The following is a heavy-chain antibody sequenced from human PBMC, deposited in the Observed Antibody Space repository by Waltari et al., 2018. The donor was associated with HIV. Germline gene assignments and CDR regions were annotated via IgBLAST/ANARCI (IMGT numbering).Heavy chain of an antibody. Sequence: LVQSGGGEVPEGGSLLLSCSGSGFAFRRFTLKWVRQTPRRGLGWVASLRRDTYEANYLASVRGRFIISRDNAKSSAYLEMTSLRVEDTATYYCVRDDPGYVAIDYWGQGSQVVVS. CDR2: LRRDTYEA. CDR3: VRDDPGYVAIDY. D-gene: IGHD2-15*01. CDR1: GFAFRRFT. J-gene: IGHJ4*02. V-gene: IGHV3-7*03.